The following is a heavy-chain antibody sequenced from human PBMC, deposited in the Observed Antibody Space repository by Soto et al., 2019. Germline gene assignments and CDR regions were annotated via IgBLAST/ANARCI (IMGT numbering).Heavy chain of an antibody. CDR1: GFTFSSYW. D-gene: IGHD6-13*01. CDR2: IKQDGSEK. V-gene: IGHV3-7*01. Sequence: GGSLRLSCAASGFTFSSYWMSWVRQAPGKGLEWVANIKQDGSEKYYVDSVKGRFTISRDNAKNSLYLQMNSLRAEDTAVYYCARDVNWGAAAGKNGDYWGQGTLVTVSS. J-gene: IGHJ4*02. CDR3: ARDVNWGAAAGKNGDY.